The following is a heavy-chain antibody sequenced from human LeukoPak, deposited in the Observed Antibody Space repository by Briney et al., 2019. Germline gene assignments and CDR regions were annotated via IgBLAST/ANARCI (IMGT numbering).Heavy chain of an antibody. CDR1: GFTFSSYG. V-gene: IGHV3-30*18. CDR3: AKRASGSGTSLYYFDY. Sequence: PGGSLRPSCAASGFTFSSYGMHWVRQAPGKGLEWVAVISYDGSNKYYADSVKGRFTISRDNSKNTLYLQMNSLRAEDTAVYYCAKRASGSGTSLYYFDYWGQGTLVTVSS. J-gene: IGHJ4*02. D-gene: IGHD3-10*01. CDR2: ISYDGSNK.